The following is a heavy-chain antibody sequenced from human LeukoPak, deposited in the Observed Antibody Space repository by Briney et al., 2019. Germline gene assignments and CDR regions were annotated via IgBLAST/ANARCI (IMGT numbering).Heavy chain of an antibody. J-gene: IGHJ4*02. CDR3: ARPDGTAHFIPY. V-gene: IGHV4-34*01. CDR1: GGSFSGYY. Sequence: PSETLSLTSAEHGGSFSGYYWSWIRQPPGKGLEWIGEINHSGSSNYNPSLKSRVAISVDTSKSQFSLKLSSMTAADTAVYYCARPDGTAHFIPYWGQGTLVTVSS. D-gene: IGHD2-21*02. CDR2: INHSGSS.